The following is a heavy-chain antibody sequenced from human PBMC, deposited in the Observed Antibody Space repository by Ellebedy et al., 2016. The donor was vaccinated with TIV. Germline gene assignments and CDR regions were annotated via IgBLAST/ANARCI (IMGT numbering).Heavy chain of an antibody. Sequence: GGSLRLSXAASGFTFSSYAMHWVRQAPGKGLEWVAVISYDGSNKYYADSVKGRFTISRDNSKNTLYLQMNSLRAEDTAVYYCASRAGLYYDILTGYSGDAFDIWGQGTMVTVSS. V-gene: IGHV3-30-3*01. D-gene: IGHD3-9*01. CDR1: GFTFSSYA. CDR2: ISYDGSNK. J-gene: IGHJ3*02. CDR3: ASRAGLYYDILTGYSGDAFDI.